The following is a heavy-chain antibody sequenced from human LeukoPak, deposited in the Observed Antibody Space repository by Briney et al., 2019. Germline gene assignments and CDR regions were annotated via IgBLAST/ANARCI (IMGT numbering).Heavy chain of an antibody. CDR2: VYYSGST. Sequence: SETLSHTRSVSGGPISSTIYYGAWIRQPPGKGLEWIGDVYYSGSTYYNPSLKRRVTISVDTSKNQFSLNLTSVTAADTAVYCCARRRGYNLVDDYWGQGALVTVSS. CDR3: ARRRGYNLVDDY. CDR1: GGPISSTIYY. V-gene: IGHV4-39*01. D-gene: IGHD2-15*01. J-gene: IGHJ4*02.